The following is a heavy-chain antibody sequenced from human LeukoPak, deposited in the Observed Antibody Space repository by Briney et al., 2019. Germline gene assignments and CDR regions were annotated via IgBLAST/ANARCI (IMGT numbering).Heavy chain of an antibody. CDR2: ISSSSSYI. Sequence: GGSLRLSCAASGFTFSSYSMNWVRQAPGKGLEWASSISSSSSYIYYADSVKGRFTISRDNAKNSLYLQMNSLRAEDTAVYYCARGDGSGKGDYWGQGTLVTVSS. CDR3: ARGDGSGKGDY. J-gene: IGHJ4*02. CDR1: GFTFSSYS. V-gene: IGHV3-21*01. D-gene: IGHD3-10*01.